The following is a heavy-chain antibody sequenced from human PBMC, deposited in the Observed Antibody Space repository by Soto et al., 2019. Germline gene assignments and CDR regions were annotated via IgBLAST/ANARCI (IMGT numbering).Heavy chain of an antibody. J-gene: IGHJ4*02. V-gene: IGHV1-18*01. CDR3: ARDYCSSTSCPNRNFDY. CDR1: GYTSTNYG. CDR2: ISAYNGNT. Sequence: ASVKVSCKASGYTSTNYGLTWVRQAPGQGPEWVGWISAYNGNTHYAQKLQGRVTMTTDTSTSTAYMELRSLRSDDTAVYYCARDYCSSTSCPNRNFDYWGQGTLVTVSS. D-gene: IGHD2-2*01.